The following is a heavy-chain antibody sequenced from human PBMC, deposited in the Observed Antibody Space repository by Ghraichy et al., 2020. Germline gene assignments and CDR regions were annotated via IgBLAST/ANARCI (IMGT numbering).Heavy chain of an antibody. CDR2: MYAGGST. J-gene: IGHJ4*02. CDR3: ARAYDWNHAYFDY. V-gene: IGHV3-53*01. CDR1: GVTVSSNY. D-gene: IGHD1-14*01. Sequence: GGSLRLSCAASGVTVSSNYMSWVRQAPGKGLEWVSIMYAGGSTYYGDSVRGRFIISRDNFKNMVYLQMNSLRADDTAVYYCARAYDWNHAYFDYWGQGTLVTVSS.